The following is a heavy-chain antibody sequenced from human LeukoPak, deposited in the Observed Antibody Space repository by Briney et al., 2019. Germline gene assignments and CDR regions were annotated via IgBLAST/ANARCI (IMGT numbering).Heavy chain of an antibody. Sequence: GASVTLSCKASGYTXTTYHMNWVRQAPGQGLDWMGTISPSAGNTNYAQSFRGRVTMTRDTSTSTVYMELTSLTSEDTAVYYCVREASGGYFDYWGQGTQVTVSS. V-gene: IGHV1-46*01. D-gene: IGHD3-16*01. CDR1: GYTXTTYH. J-gene: IGHJ4*02. CDR2: ISPSAGNT. CDR3: VREASGGYFDY.